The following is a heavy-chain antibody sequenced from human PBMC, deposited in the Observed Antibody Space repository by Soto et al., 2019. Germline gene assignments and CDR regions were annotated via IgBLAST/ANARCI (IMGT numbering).Heavy chain of an antibody. D-gene: IGHD2-21*02. CDR3: ARDRCYDGTCYSASDS. Sequence: GGALRLSCGGSGFRFSTYNMDWGRQAPGKGPEWIAYISSTSFTIYYADSVNGRFTISRDNARNSLYLEMKSLRDEDTAVYYCARDRCYDGTCYSASDSWGQGTLVTVSS. CDR1: GFRFSTYN. CDR2: ISSTSFTI. J-gene: IGHJ5*01. V-gene: IGHV3-48*02.